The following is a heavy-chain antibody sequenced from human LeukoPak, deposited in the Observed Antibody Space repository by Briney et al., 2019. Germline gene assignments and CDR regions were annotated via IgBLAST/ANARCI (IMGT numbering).Heavy chain of an antibody. CDR1: GFTFSNVW. V-gene: IGHV3-15*01. CDR2: IRSKADGGTT. D-gene: IGHD3-16*01. CDR3: SWGSQQYFDY. J-gene: IGHJ4*02. Sequence: GGSLRLSCAASGFTFSNVWMNWVRQAPGKGLEWVGLIRSKADGGTTDYAAPVKGRFTISRDDSKNTLYLQMNSLKTGDTAVYYCSWGSQQYFDYWGQGTLVTVSS.